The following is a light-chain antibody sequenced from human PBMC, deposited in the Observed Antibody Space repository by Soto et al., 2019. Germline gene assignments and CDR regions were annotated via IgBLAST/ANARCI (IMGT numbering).Light chain of an antibody. Sequence: EIVLTQSPGTLSLSPGERATLSCRASQSVRSSYFAWYQQKPGQAPRLLIFGASTRATGIPDRFIGSGSGTHFTLTISRLEPEDFALYYCQQYGSSPRISFGQGTRLEIK. CDR2: GAS. CDR1: QSVRSSY. CDR3: QQYGSSPRIS. J-gene: IGKJ5*01. V-gene: IGKV3-20*01.